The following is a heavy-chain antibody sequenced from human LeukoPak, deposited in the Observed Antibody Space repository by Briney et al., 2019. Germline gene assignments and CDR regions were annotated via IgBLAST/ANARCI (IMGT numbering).Heavy chain of an antibody. CDR1: GFTFNNYG. CDR2: ISASRSNI. J-gene: IGHJ4*02. CDR3: ARGCSGDICYLIDY. Sequence: GGSLRLSCAASGFTFNNYGMNWVRQAPGKGLEWVSYISASRSNINYADSVKGRFTISRDNAKNSLYLQMNSLRAEDTAVYYCARGCSGDICYLIDYWGQGTLVTVSS. V-gene: IGHV3-48*04. D-gene: IGHD2-15*01.